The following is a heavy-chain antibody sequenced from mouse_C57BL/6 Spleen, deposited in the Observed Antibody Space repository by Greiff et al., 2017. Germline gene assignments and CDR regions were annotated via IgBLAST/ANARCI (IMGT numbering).Heavy chain of an antibody. V-gene: IGHV1-81*01. Sequence: QVQLQQSGAELARPGASVKLSCKASGYTFTSYGISWVKQRTGQGLEWIGEIYPRSGNTYYNEKFKGKATLAADKSSSTAYMELRSLTSEDSAVYFCARCDYLFYAMDYWGQGTSVTVSS. CDR1: GYTFTSYG. CDR3: ARCDYLFYAMDY. J-gene: IGHJ4*01. CDR2: IYPRSGNT. D-gene: IGHD2-4*01.